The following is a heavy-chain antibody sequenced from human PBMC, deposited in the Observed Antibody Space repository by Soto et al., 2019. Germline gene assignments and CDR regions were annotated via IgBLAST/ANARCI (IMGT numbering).Heavy chain of an antibody. D-gene: IGHD3-10*01. CDR3: TRSTYAYGDDY. J-gene: IGHJ4*01. V-gene: IGHV4-59*01. CDR1: GGSITGYY. Sequence: QVQLQESGPGLVKPSETLSLTCTVSGGSITGYYWNWIRQPPGKGLEWIGYIYSSGSTNYNPSLKSRVTISLDTSKNQFFLKLSSVTAADTAVYYCTRSTYAYGDDYCGRGTLVSVSS. CDR2: IYSSGST.